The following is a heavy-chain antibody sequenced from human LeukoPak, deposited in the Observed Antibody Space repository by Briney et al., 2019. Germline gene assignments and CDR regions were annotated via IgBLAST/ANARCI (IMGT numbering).Heavy chain of an antibody. CDR2: ISAYNGNT. CDR3: ARDTMVRGVIPRGGGVYYFDY. V-gene: IGHV1-18*01. J-gene: IGHJ4*02. CDR1: GYTFTSYG. Sequence: GASVKVSCKASGYTFTSYGISWVRQAPGQGLEWMGWISAYNGNTNYAQKLQGRVTMTTDTSTSTAYMELRSLRSDDTAVYYCARDTMVRGVIPRGGGVYYFDYWGQGTLVTVSS. D-gene: IGHD3-10*01.